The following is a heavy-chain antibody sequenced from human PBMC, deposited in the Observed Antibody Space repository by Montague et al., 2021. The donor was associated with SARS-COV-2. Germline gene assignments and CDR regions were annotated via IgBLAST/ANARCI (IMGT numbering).Heavy chain of an antibody. CDR1: GASINSDSYY. CDR3: ARRQDYFGAGSYIFDV. D-gene: IGHD3-10*01. V-gene: IGHV4-39*01. CDR2: IDNSGST. J-gene: IGHJ3*01. Sequence: SETLSLTRTVSGASINSDSYYRDWIRQPPGKGLEWIGSIDNSGSTSYISSLESRLTISEDTPKKQFSLRLTSVTAADMAMYYCARRQDYFGAGSYIFDVWDQGILPTVSS.